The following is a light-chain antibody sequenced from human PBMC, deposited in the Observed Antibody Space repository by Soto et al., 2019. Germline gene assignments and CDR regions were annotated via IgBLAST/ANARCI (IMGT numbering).Light chain of an antibody. Sequence: QSALTQPASVSGSPGQSITISCTGTTSDVGGYNFVSWYQQFPGKAPKLMIYEVTNRPSGVSNRFSGSKSGNTASLTISGLQAEDKADYYCSSYVSSSTWVFGGGTKLTVL. V-gene: IGLV2-14*01. CDR3: SSYVSSSTWV. CDR1: TSDVGGYNF. J-gene: IGLJ3*02. CDR2: EVT.